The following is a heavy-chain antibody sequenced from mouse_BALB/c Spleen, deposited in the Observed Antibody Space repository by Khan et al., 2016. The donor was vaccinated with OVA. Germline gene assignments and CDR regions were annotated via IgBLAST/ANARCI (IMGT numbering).Heavy chain of an antibody. J-gene: IGHJ3*01. Sequence: QVQLQQSGADLVKPGASVKLSCKTSGYTFTSYWIQWVKQRPGQGLGWIGEIFPGSGTTYYNENFKGKATLTIDTSSTTVYMQLSSLTSEDSAVFFCARGNFGTYEFAYWGQGTLVTVSA. CDR3: ARGNFGTYEFAY. D-gene: IGHD2-1*01. CDR1: GYTFTSYW. V-gene: IGHV1S132*01. CDR2: IFPGSGTT.